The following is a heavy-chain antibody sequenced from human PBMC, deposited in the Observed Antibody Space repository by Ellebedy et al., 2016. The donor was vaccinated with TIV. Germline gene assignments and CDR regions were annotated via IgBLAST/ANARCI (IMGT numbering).Heavy chain of an antibody. V-gene: IGHV4-59*08. D-gene: IGHD3-22*01. CDR1: GGSISSYY. CDR2: IYYSGST. CDR3: ARAYYYDSSGYYYNDY. J-gene: IGHJ4*02. Sequence: GSLRLXCTVSGGSISSYYWSWIRQPPGKGLEWIGYIYYSGSTNYNPSLKSRVTISVDTSKNQFSLKLSSVTAADTAVYYCARAYYYDSSGYYYNDYWGQGTLVTVSS.